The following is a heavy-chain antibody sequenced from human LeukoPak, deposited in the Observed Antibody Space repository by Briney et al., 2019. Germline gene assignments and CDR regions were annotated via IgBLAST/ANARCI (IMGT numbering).Heavy chain of an antibody. CDR3: AKQSIAARPWIYYYYGMDV. CDR1: GFTFSSYG. D-gene: IGHD6-6*01. V-gene: IGHV3-30*18. CDR2: ISYDGSNK. Sequence: PGGSLRLSCAASGFTFSSYGMHWVRQAPGKGLEWVAVISYDGSNKYYADSVKGRFTISRDNSKNTLYLQMNSLRAEDTAVYYCAKQSIAARPWIYYYYGMDVWGQGTTVTVSS. J-gene: IGHJ6*02.